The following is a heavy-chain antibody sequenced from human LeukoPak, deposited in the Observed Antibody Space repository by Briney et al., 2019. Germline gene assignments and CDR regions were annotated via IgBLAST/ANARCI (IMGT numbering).Heavy chain of an antibody. V-gene: IGHV4-59*01. D-gene: IGHD1-26*01. J-gene: IGHJ4*02. CDR3: ARVSGSYYYFDY. CDR2: IYYSGST. CDR1: GGSISSYY. Sequence: SETLSLTCTVSGGSISSYYWSWIRQPPGKGLEWIGYIYYSGSTNYNPSPKSRVTISVDTSKNQFSLKLSSVTAADTAVYYCARVSGSYYYFDYWGQGTLVTVSS.